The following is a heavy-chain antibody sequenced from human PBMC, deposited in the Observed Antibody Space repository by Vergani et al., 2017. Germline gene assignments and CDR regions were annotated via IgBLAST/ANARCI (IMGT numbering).Heavy chain of an antibody. Sequence: QVQLAESGGGRVQPGRSLRLSCAASGFSFSSHAIHWVRQAPGKGLGWVAVISNDGSKKYYADSVKGRFTISRDNSKNTLDLQMNSLKNQDTAVYYCAKAGSVTSGSRQYNFLMCLWGKGTT. CDR1: GFSFSSHA. CDR3: AKAGSVTSGSRQYNFLMCL. J-gene: IGHJ6*01. V-gene: IGHV3-30*18. D-gene: IGHD3-10*01. CDR2: ISNDGSKK.